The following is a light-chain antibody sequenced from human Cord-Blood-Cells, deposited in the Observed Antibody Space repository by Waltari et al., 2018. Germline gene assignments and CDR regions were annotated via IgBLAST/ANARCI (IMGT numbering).Light chain of an antibody. Sequence: QPVLTQSSSASASLGSSVKLTCTLSSGHSSYIIAWHQQQPWKAPRYLMKLEGSGSYNKGSGVPDRFSGSSSGADRYLTISNLQSEDEADYYCETWDSNTWVFGGGTKLTVL. CDR3: ETWDSNTWV. CDR2: LEGSGSY. J-gene: IGLJ3*02. CDR1: SGHSSYI. V-gene: IGLV4-60*03.